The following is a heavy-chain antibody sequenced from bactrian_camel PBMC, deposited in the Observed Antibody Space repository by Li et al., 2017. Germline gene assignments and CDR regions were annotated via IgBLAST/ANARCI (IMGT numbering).Heavy chain of an antibody. CDR2: IASGGDVT. V-gene: IGHV3S40*01. D-gene: IGHD5*01. CDR1: GFTFSSSD. J-gene: IGHJ7*01. Sequence: QLVESGGGLVQPGGSLRLSCAASGFTFSSSDINWVRQAPGKGLEWVSFIASGGDVTVYADSVKGRFTISKDNAKNTLYLQMNSLKPEDTAVYYCAADEKNGLGTDYQYGMDYWGKGTQVTV.